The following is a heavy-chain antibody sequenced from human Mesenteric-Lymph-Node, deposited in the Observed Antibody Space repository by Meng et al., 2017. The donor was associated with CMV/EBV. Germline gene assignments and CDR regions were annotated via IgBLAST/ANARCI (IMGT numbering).Heavy chain of an antibody. V-gene: IGHV1-69*02. CDR3: AGGIAAAGSRWFDP. CDR1: GGTFSSYT. J-gene: IGHJ5*02. CDR2: IIPILGIA. D-gene: IGHD6-13*01. Sequence: QVQLLQPGAEETKPGSSVKVSCKASGGTFSSYTISWVRQSPGQGLEWMGRIIPILGIANYAQKFQGRVTITADKSTSTAYMELSSLRSEDTAVYYCAGGIAAAGSRWFDPWGQGTLVTVSS.